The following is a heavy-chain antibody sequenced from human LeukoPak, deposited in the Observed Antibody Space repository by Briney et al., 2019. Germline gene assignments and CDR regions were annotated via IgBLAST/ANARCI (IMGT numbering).Heavy chain of an antibody. CDR1: GFTFSSHW. CDR3: AKDIRDYYDSSGYPTADY. J-gene: IGHJ4*02. V-gene: IGHV3-74*01. D-gene: IGHD3-22*01. CDR2: INSDGSIT. Sequence: GGSLRLSCAASGFTFSSHWMHWVRQGPGKGLVWVSRINSDGSITNYADSVKGRFTISRDNSKNSLYLQMNSLRTEDTALYYCAKDIRDYYDSSGYPTADYWGQGTLVTVSS.